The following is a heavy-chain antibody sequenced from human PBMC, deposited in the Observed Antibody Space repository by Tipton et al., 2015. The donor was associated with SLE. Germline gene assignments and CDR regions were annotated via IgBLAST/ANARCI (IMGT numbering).Heavy chain of an antibody. Sequence: LSCAVYGGSFSGYYWSWIRQPPGKGLEWIGEINHSGSTNYNPSLKSRVTISVDTSKNQFSLKLSSVTAADTAVYYCARGAVTGGWDYWGQGTLVTVSS. CDR1: GGSFSGYY. CDR3: ARGAVTGGWDY. CDR2: INHSGST. J-gene: IGHJ4*02. V-gene: IGHV4-34*01. D-gene: IGHD2-21*02.